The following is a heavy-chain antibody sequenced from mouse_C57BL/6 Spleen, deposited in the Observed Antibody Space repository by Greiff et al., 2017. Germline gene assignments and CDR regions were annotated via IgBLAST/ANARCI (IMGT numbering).Heavy chain of an antibody. CDR2: INPNNGGT. CDR3: ARRGYGYDYAMDY. D-gene: IGHD2-2*01. J-gene: IGHJ4*01. CDR1: GYTFTDYN. Sequence: VHVKQSGPELVKPGASVKMSCKASGYTFTDYNMHWVKQSHGKSLEWIGYINPNNGGTSYNQKFKGKATWTVNKSSSTAYMELRSLTSEDSAVYYCARRGYGYDYAMDYWGQGTSVTVSS. V-gene: IGHV1-22*01.